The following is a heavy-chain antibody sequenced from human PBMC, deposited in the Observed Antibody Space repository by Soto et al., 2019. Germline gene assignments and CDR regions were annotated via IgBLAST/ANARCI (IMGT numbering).Heavy chain of an antibody. V-gene: IGHV4-4*02. Sequence: SETLSLTGAVSGGSISSSNWWSWVRQPPGKGLEWIGKIYHSGSTNYNPSLKSRVTISVDKSKNQFSLKLSSVTAADTAFYYCARKRQLGLKFDYWGQGTLVTVSS. CDR1: GGSISSSNW. D-gene: IGHD6-13*01. CDR3: ARKRQLGLKFDY. CDR2: IYHSGST. J-gene: IGHJ4*02.